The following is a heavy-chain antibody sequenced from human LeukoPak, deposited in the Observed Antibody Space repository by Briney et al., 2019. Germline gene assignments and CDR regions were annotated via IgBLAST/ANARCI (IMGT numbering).Heavy chain of an antibody. D-gene: IGHD5-12*01. Sequence: PGGSLRLSCAASGFTFHHYAIHWVRQVPGKGLEWVSGINWNSASIGYADSVKGRFTISRDNAKNSVLLQMDSLRAEDTALYYCAKDKAPLYSGYDWDLDFWGQGTLVTVSS. CDR1: GFTFHHYA. J-gene: IGHJ4*02. CDR2: INWNSASI. V-gene: IGHV3-9*01. CDR3: AKDKAPLYSGYDWDLDF.